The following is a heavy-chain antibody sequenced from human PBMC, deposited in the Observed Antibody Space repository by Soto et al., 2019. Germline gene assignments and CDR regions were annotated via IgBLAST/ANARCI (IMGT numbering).Heavy chain of an antibody. D-gene: IGHD3-16*01. J-gene: IGHJ4*02. CDR1: GFTVSAYS. V-gene: IGHV3-30-3*01. CDR2: LSYDGSKN. Sequence: LRLSCAASGFTVSAYSMHWVRQAPGKGLEWLAVLSYDGSKNYYANSMTGRFTISRDNSKNTLFLQMKSLRAEDTAVYYCARGGEGPFFDQWGQGSLVTVSS. CDR3: ARGGEGPFFDQ.